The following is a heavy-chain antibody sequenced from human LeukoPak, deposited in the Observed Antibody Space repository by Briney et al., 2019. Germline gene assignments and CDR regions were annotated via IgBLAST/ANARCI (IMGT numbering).Heavy chain of an antibody. Sequence: GASVKASCKVSGYTLTELSMHWVRQAPGKGLEWMGGFDPEDGETIYAQKFQGRVTMTEDTSTDTAYMELSSLRSDDTAVYYCARGAPLVATIIFGAFDIWGQGTMVTVSS. CDR2: FDPEDGET. CDR1: GYTLTELS. CDR3: ARGAPLVATIIFGAFDI. J-gene: IGHJ3*02. V-gene: IGHV1-24*01. D-gene: IGHD5-12*01.